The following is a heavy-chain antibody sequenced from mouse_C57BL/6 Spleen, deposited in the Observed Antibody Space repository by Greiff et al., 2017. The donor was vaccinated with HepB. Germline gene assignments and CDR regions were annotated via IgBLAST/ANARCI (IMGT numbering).Heavy chain of an antibody. Sequence: ESGPGLVKPSQSLSLTCSVTGYSITSGYYWNWIRQFPGNKLEWMGYISYDGSNNYNPSLKNRISITRDTSKNQFFLKLNSVTTEDTATYYCARTAQATAYWGQGTLVTVSA. V-gene: IGHV3-6*01. CDR2: ISYDGSN. CDR1: GYSITSGYY. J-gene: IGHJ3*01. D-gene: IGHD3-2*02. CDR3: ARTAQATAY.